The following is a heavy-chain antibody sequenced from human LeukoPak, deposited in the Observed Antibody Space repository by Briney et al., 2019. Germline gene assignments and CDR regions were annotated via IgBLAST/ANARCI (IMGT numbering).Heavy chain of an antibody. CDR3: ARDNLRFLEWLLLTGRYFYMDV. Sequence: ASVKVSCKASGYTFTSYGLNWVRQAPGQGLEWMGWVSPYSGNTDYAQKFQGRVTMSTDTSTSTAYMELRSLRSDDTAVYYCARDNLRFLEWLLLTGRYFYMDVWGKGPRSPSP. J-gene: IGHJ6*03. CDR1: GYTFTSYG. V-gene: IGHV1-18*01. CDR2: VSPYSGNT. D-gene: IGHD3-3*01.